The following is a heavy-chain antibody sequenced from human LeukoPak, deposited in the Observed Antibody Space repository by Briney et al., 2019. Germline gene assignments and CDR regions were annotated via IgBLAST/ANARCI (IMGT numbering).Heavy chain of an antibody. V-gene: IGHV3-48*04. D-gene: IGHD1-1*01. J-gene: IGHJ6*03. CDR1: GFAFISTS. Sequence: RPGGSRRLSCAASGFAFISTSIHWVRQAPGKGLEWLSYSSTVTGNIYYADSVKGRFTISRDNAKSSLYLQMSSLRAEDTALYFCATTGNFYDMDVWGKGTTVTVSS. CDR3: ATTGNFYDMDV. CDR2: SSTVTGNI.